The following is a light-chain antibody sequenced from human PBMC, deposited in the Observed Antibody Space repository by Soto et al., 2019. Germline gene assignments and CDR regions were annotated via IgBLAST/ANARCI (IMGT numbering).Light chain of an antibody. CDR1: QSVHTF. Sequence: EIVLTQSPDTLSLSPGEGASLSCRASQSVHTFLAWYQQKPGQPPRLLIYVASTRATGVPARFSGSGSGTDFTLTISSLEPEDFAVYYCHQRSNWPPDTFGQGTRL. J-gene: IGKJ5*01. CDR2: VAS. V-gene: IGKV3-11*01. CDR3: HQRSNWPPDT.